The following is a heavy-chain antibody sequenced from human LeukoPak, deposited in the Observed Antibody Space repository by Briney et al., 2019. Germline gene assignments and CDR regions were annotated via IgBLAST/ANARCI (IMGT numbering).Heavy chain of an antibody. Sequence: GESLKISCKGSGYSFTSYWIGWVRQMPGKGLEWMGIIYPGDSDTRYSPSFQGQVTISADKSISTAYLQWSSLKASDTAMYYCARLLEGGGNIAPWLDYWGQGTLVTVSS. V-gene: IGHV5-51*01. CDR2: IYPGDSDT. D-gene: IGHD4-23*01. J-gene: IGHJ4*02. CDR3: ARLLEGGGNIAPWLDY. CDR1: GYSFTSYW.